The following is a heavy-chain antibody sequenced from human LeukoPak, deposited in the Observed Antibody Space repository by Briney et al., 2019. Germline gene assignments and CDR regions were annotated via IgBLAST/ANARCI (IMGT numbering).Heavy chain of an antibody. D-gene: IGHD3-9*01. CDR1: GVSISSYY. Sequence: PSETLSPTCTVSGVSISSYYWSWIRQPPGKGLEWIGYIYYSGSTKYNPSLKSRVTISVDTSKNQFSLKLSSVTAADTAVYYCTREGPPVHYTGYYDYWGQGTLVTVSS. CDR3: TREGPPVHYTGYYDY. J-gene: IGHJ4*02. V-gene: IGHV4-59*01. CDR2: IYYSGST.